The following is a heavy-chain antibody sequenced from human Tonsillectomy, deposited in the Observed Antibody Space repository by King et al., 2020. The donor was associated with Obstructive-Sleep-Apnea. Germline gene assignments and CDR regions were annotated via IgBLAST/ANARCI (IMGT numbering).Heavy chain of an antibody. J-gene: IGHJ4*02. V-gene: IGHV1-2*02. CDR3: ATGALSTATDYLDY. D-gene: IGHD4-17*01. Sequence: QLVQSGAEVKKPGASVKVSCKASGYTFTGYYIHWVRQAPGQGLEWMGWSNPNSGGTNYEQKFQGRVTMTRDTSISTAYMELSRLICDDTAVYYWATGALSTATDYLDYWGQGTLVTVSS. CDR1: GYTFTGYY. CDR2: SNPNSGGT.